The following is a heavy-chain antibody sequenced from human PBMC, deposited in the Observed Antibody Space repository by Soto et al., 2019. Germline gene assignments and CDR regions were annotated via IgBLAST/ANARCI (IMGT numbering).Heavy chain of an antibody. CDR1: GGSFSGYY. V-gene: IGHV4-34*01. Sequence: QVQLQQWGAGLLKPSETLSLTCAVYGGSFSGYYWSWIRQPPGKGLDWSGEINLSGSSNYNPSLTSRVTISVDTSNNQFTLKLSSVTAADTAVYYCAREGYCSGGSCYSRTLDYWGQGTLVTVSS. CDR3: AREGYCSGGSCYSRTLDY. D-gene: IGHD2-15*01. J-gene: IGHJ4*02. CDR2: INLSGSS.